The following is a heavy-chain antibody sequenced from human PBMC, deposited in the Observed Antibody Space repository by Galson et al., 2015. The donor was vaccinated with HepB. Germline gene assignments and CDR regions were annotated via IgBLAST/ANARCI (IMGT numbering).Heavy chain of an antibody. CDR3: AKGDDVVATAPFDY. D-gene: IGHD2-21*02. V-gene: IGHV3-23*01. Sequence: SLRLSCAASGFTFSSYAMSWVRQAPGKGLEWVSGITGSGGTTYYADSVKGRFTISRDNSRNTLYLQMNSLRAEDTAVYYCAKGDDVVATAPFDYWGQGTLVTVSS. CDR1: GFTFSSYA. J-gene: IGHJ4*02. CDR2: ITGSGGTT.